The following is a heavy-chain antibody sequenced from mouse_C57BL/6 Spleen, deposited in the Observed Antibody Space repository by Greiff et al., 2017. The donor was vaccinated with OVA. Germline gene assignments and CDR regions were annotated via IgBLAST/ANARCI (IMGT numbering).Heavy chain of an antibody. CDR3: ARRGLTVVAEGYYFDY. V-gene: IGHV1-69*01. D-gene: IGHD1-1*01. CDR2: IDPSDSYT. CDR1: GYTFTSYW. Sequence: VQLQQPGAELVMPGASVKLSCKASGYTFTSYWMHWVKQRPGQGLEWIGAIDPSDSYTNYNQKFKGKSTLTVDKSSSTAYMQLSSLTSEDSAVYYCARRGLTVVAEGYYFDYWGQGTTLTVSS. J-gene: IGHJ2*01.